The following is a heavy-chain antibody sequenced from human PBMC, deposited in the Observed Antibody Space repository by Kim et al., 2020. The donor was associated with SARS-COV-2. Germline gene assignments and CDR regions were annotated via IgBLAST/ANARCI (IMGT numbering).Heavy chain of an antibody. V-gene: IGHV1-18*04. CDR1: GYTFTNYG. D-gene: IGHD3-22*01. CDR2: ISAYNGNT. CDR3: ARDTYYYDSSGYFDY. Sequence: ASVKVSCKASGYTFTNYGISWVRQAPGQGLEWMGWISAYNGNTNYAQKLQGRVTMTTDTSTSTAYMELRSLRSDDTAVYYCARDTYYYDSSGYFDYWGQGTLVTVSS. J-gene: IGHJ4*02.